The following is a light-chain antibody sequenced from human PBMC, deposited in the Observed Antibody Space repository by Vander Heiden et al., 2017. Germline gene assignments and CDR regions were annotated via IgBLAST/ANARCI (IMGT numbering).Light chain of an antibody. V-gene: IGKV3-20*01. CDR3: QQYGSSPHT. Sequence: EIVLTQSPGTLSFSPGERATPSCPASQSVSSSYLDWYQHKPGQAPRLLIYGASSRATGIPDRFSGSGSGTDFTLTTSRLEPEDFAVYYCQQYGSSPHTFGGGTKVEIK. J-gene: IGKJ4*01. CDR2: GAS. CDR1: QSVSSSY.